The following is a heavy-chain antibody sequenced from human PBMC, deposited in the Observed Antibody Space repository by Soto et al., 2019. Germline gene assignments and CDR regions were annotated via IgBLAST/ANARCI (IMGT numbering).Heavy chain of an antibody. CDR1: GFSFSSYA. J-gene: IGHJ6*02. Sequence: HPGGSLRLSCAAXGFSFSSYAMTWVRQAPGRGLEWVSAISGSGSPTYYADSVKGRFTISRDNSKNTLYLQMNSLRADDTAAYYCARDMSGGTXNYYYGMDVWGQGTTVTVSS. V-gene: IGHV3-23*01. D-gene: IGHD3-10*02. CDR3: ARDMSGGTXNYYYGMDV. CDR2: ISGSGSPT.